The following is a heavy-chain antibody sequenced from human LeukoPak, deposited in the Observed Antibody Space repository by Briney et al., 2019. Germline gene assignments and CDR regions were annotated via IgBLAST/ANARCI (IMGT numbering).Heavy chain of an antibody. J-gene: IGHJ4*02. V-gene: IGHV3-23*01. Sequence: GGSLRLSCAASGFTFSSYAMSWVRQAPGKGLEWVSTIRGSGGNTYYPDSVKGRFTISRDNSKNTKYLQMNSMRAEDTAVYYCAKDRALGEQPFDYWGQGTLVTVSS. CDR2: IRGSGGNT. CDR3: AKDRALGEQPFDY. CDR1: GFTFSSYA. D-gene: IGHD3-16*01.